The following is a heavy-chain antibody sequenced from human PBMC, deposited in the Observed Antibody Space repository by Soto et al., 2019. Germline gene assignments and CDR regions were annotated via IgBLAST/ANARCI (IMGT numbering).Heavy chain of an antibody. CDR1: GFTFTRYS. J-gene: IGHJ4*02. V-gene: IGHV3-21*06. CDR3: ARESEDLTSNFDY. CDR2: ISSTTNYI. Sequence: PGGSLRLSCAASGFTFTRYSMNWVRQAPGKGLEWVSSISSTTNYIYYGDSMKGRFTIPRDNAKNSPYLEMNSLRAEDTAVYYCARESEDLTSNFDYWGQGTLVTVSS.